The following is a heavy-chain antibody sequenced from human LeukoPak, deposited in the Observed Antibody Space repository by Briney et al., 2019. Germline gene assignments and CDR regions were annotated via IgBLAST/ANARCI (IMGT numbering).Heavy chain of an antibody. CDR2: IHPVDSDT. J-gene: IGHJ4*02. CDR1: GYIFTNYW. Sequence: GESLKISCKVSGYIFTNYWIGWVRQMPGKGLEWMGIIHPVDSDTRYSPSFQGQVTISADKSINTAYLQWSSLKASDTAMYYCARLQSGQWLLFDYWGQGTLVTVSS. V-gene: IGHV5-51*01. CDR3: ARLQSGQWLLFDY. D-gene: IGHD6-19*01.